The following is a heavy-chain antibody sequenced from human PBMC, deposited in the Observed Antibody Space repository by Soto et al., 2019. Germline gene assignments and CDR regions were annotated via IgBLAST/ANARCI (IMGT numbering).Heavy chain of an antibody. Sequence: QVQLVQSGAEVKKPGASVKVSCKASGYTFTSYYMHWVRQAPGQGLEWMGIINPSGGSTSYAKNFQGSVPLTGDTSTRTVYMELSSLRSEDTDVYYCARSLRFLGWFDPWGQGTLVTVSS. D-gene: IGHD3-3*01. J-gene: IGHJ5*02. CDR3: ARSLRFLGWFDP. V-gene: IGHV1-46*01. CDR1: GYTFTSYY. CDR2: INPSGGST.